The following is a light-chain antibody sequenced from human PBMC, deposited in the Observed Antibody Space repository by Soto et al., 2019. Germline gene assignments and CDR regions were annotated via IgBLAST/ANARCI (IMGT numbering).Light chain of an antibody. CDR3: QQYGSSPHT. V-gene: IGKV3-20*01. Sequence: IVLTQSPGTLSLSPGERATLSCRASQSVSSSYLAWYQHKPGQAPRLLIYGASSRATGIPDRFSGSGSGTDVTLTISRLEPEDLAVYYCQQYGSSPHTVGQGTKLEIK. CDR1: QSVSSSY. CDR2: GAS. J-gene: IGKJ2*01.